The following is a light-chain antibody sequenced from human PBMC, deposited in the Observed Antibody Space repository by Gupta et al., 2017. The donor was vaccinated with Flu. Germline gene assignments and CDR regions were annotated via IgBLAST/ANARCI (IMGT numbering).Light chain of an antibody. CDR1: QSLVYSDGNTY. CDR2: KVS. V-gene: IGKV2-30*01. CDR3: MQATHWPLT. Sequence: DAVLTRSPLPLPVTPGRAASIPYRSSQSLVYSDGNTYLSWLQQRPGQSPRRLIYKVSNRDSGVPDRFSGSGSGTDFTLKISRVEAEDVGVYYCMQATHWPLTFGGGTKVEI. J-gene: IGKJ4*01.